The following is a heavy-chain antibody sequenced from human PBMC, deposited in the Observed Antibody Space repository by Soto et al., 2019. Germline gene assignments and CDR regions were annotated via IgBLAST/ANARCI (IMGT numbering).Heavy chain of an antibody. D-gene: IGHD4-4*01. V-gene: IGHV1-18*01. CDR1: GYTFTSYG. CDR3: ARDDYSNDAPGAQNWFDP. J-gene: IGHJ5*02. CDR2: ISAYNGNT. Sequence: ASVKVSCKASGYTFTSYGISWVRQAPGQGLEWMGWISAYNGNTNYAQKLQGRVTMTTDTSTSTAYMELRSLRSDDTAVYYCARDDYSNDAPGAQNWFDPWGQGTLVTVSS.